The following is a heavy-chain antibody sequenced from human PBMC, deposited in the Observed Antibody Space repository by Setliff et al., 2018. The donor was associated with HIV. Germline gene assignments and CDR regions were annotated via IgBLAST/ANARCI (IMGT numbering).Heavy chain of an antibody. J-gene: IGHJ6*02. V-gene: IGHV4-59*01. CDR1: GAPISSYY. CDR2: IYNSGYA. D-gene: IGHD5-12*01. Sequence: SETLSLTCKVSGAPISSYYWNWIRQPPGKGLEWIGYIYNSGYANYKPSLKSRVTISLDTSKNQFSLNLRSVTAADTAVYYCARGDGYRGNDAYYDSGMDVWGQGITVTVSS. CDR3: ARGDGYRGNDAYYDSGMDV.